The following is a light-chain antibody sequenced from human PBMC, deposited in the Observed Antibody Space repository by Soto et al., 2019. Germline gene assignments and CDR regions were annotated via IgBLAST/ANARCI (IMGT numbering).Light chain of an antibody. Sequence: DVQMTQSPLSLSASVGDGVTITCRASQGIDNYLAWYQQKPGEVPRLLIYSASTVLSGVPSRFSGSGSGTDFTLTISSLQPEDVATYYCHMYVRAPLTFGGGTRVEI. CDR2: SAS. CDR3: HMYVRAPLT. J-gene: IGKJ4*01. CDR1: QGIDNY. V-gene: IGKV1-27*01.